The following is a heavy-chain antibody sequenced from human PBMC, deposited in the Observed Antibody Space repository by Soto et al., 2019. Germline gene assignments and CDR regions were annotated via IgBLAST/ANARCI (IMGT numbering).Heavy chain of an antibody. CDR1: GYTFTSYG. CDR3: ASLKLGYSTFDP. CDR2: ISPNLGIA. Sequence: SVKVCCKASGYTFTSYGMSWVRQATGQGLEWMGRISPNLGIANYAQKFQGRVTITADKSTSTAYMELSSLRSEDTAVYYCASLKLGYSTFDPWGQGTLVTVSS. J-gene: IGHJ5*02. V-gene: IGHV1-69*04. D-gene: IGHD5-18*01.